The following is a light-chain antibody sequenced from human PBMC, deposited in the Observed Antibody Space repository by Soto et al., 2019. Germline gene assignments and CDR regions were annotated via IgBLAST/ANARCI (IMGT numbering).Light chain of an antibody. V-gene: IGKV3-20*01. CDR1: ESVGSSR. CDR3: QQYGRSPPT. J-gene: IGKJ1*01. CDR2: DDS. Sequence: EIVLTQSPGTLSLSPGERATLFCRASESVGSSRLAWYQQNPGQAPKLLMYDDSNRAAGIPDRFSGSGSGTDFTLSISRLEPEDFAVYYCQQYGRSPPTFGQGTKVDIK.